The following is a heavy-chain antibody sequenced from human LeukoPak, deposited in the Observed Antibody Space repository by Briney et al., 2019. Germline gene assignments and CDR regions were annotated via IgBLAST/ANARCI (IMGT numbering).Heavy chain of an antibody. CDR3: ATDRGVYSYGQEVF. J-gene: IGHJ4*02. Sequence: SETLSLTCTVSGGSISSYYWSWIRQPAGKGLEWMGRIYTSGSTNYNPSLKSRVTMSVDTSKNQFPLKLSSVTAADTAVYYCATDRGVYSYGQEVFWGQGTLVTVSS. V-gene: IGHV4-4*07. D-gene: IGHD5-18*01. CDR2: IYTSGST. CDR1: GGSISSYY.